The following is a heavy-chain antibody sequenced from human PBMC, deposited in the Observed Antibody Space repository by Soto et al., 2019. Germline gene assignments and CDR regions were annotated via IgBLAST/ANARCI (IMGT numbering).Heavy chain of an antibody. CDR2: ISSSSSYI. D-gene: IGHD3-9*01. CDR1: GFTFSSYS. V-gene: IGHV3-21*01. J-gene: IGHJ4*02. CDR3: ARLPQYYDILAHFDY. Sequence: GGALRLSCAAPGFTFSSYSMNWVRPAPWKGLEWVSSISSSSSYIYYADSVKGRFTISRDNAKNSLYLQMNSLRAEDTAVYYCARLPQYYDILAHFDYWGQGTLVTVSS.